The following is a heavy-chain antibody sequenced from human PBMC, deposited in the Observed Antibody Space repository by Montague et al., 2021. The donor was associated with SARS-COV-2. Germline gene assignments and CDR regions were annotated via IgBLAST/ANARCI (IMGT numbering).Heavy chain of an antibody. Sequence: CAISGDSVSSNIATWNWIRQSPSRGLEWLGRTYYRSKWYNDYAESVKSRITIDPDTSKHQFSLHPNSVTPEDTAVYYCARTPVGSKYYFDFWGQGTLVTVSS. CDR1: GDSVSSNIAT. J-gene: IGHJ4*02. V-gene: IGHV6-1*01. CDR2: TYYRSKWYN. D-gene: IGHD4-11*01. CDR3: ARTPVGSKYYFDF.